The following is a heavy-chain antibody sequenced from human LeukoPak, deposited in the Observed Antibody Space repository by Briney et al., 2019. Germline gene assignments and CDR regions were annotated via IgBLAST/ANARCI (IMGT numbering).Heavy chain of an antibody. CDR3: AKLHNLNSDY. D-gene: IGHD1-14*01. Sequence: PGGSLRLSCAASGFTFSNYAMTWVRLAPGKGLEWVSSIGSGGDTYYVGSVKGRSTISRDNSKNTLYLQMNSLRAEDTAVYYCAKLHNLNSDYWGQGTLVTVSS. CDR2: IGSGGDT. J-gene: IGHJ4*02. V-gene: IGHV3-23*01. CDR1: GFTFSNYA.